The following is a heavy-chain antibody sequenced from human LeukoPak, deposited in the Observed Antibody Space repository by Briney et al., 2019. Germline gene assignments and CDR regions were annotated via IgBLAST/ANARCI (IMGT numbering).Heavy chain of an antibody. CDR1: GLTVSRNA. D-gene: IGHD5-24*01. V-gene: IGHV3-53*01. CDR2: FYRDGS. J-gene: IGHJ6*02. CDR3: ARDRYNYGRDFYYHGADV. Sequence: GGPLRLSCAASGLTVSRNAMSWVRQAPGKGLEFISVFYRDGSNSDSVKGRFTLSRDDSKNMLHLQMNSLRAEDTAIYYCARDRYNYGRDFYYHGADVWGQGTTVIVSS.